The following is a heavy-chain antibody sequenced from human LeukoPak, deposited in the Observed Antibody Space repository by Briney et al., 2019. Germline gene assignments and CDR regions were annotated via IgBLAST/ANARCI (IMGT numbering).Heavy chain of an antibody. CDR3: ARDLLDYGADVVDF. CDR2: ISFDGSNK. D-gene: IGHD4-17*01. CDR1: GFAFSSCG. Sequence: PGGSLRLSCAASGFAFSSCGMHWVRQAPGKGLEWVAFISFDGSNKYSADSVKGRFTISRDNFKNTLFLQMNNLRAEDTAVYYCARDLLDYGADVVDFWGQGTLVTVSS. V-gene: IGHV3-30*03. J-gene: IGHJ4*02.